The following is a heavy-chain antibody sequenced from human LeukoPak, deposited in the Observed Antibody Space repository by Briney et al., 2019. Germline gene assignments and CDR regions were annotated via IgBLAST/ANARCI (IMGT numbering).Heavy chain of an antibody. Sequence: PSETLSLTSTVSGDYISSYYCSWIRQSPGKGLEWIGYFYYSGSTKYNPSLKSRITISGDTSKNQFSLKLTSVTTADTAVYFCARYTSSWHNFDSWGQGTLVTVSS. CDR2: FYYSGST. CDR3: ARYTSSWHNFDS. D-gene: IGHD6-13*01. J-gene: IGHJ4*02. V-gene: IGHV4-59*01. CDR1: GDYISSYY.